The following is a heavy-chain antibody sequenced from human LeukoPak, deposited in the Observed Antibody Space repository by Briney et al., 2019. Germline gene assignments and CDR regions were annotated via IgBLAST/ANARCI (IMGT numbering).Heavy chain of an antibody. J-gene: IGHJ4*02. CDR1: GGSISSYY. Sequence: SETLSLTCTVSGGSISSYYWSWIRQPPGKGLEWIGYIYYSGSTNYNPSLKSRVTISVDTSKNQFSLKLGSVTAADTAVYYCARVDTAMVFDYWGQGTLVTVSS. CDR2: IYYSGST. D-gene: IGHD5-18*01. CDR3: ARVDTAMVFDY. V-gene: IGHV4-59*01.